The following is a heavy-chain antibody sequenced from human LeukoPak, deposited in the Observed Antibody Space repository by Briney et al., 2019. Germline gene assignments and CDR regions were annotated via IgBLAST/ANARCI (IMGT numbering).Heavy chain of an antibody. J-gene: IGHJ4*02. CDR1: GGTFSSYA. CDR2: IIPILGIA. D-gene: IGHD3-10*01. CDR3: STDSGRSYFYFDF. Sequence: SVKVSCKASGGTFSSYAISWVRQAPGQGLEWMGRIIPILGIANYAQKFQGRVTITADKSTSTAYMELSSLRSEDTAVYYCSTDSGRSYFYFDFWGQGTLVTVSS. V-gene: IGHV1-69*04.